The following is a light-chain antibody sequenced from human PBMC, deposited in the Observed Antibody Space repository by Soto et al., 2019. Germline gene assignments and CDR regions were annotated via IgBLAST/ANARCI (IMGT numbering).Light chain of an antibody. CDR3: CSYAGSSTVRV. CDR2: EGS. J-gene: IGLJ3*02. V-gene: IGLV2-23*01. CDR1: SSDVGSYNL. Sequence: QSALTQPASVSGSPGQSITISCTGTSSDVGSYNLVSWYQQHPGKAPKLMIYEGSKRHSGVSNRFSGSKSDNTASLTISGLQAEDEADYYCCSYAGSSTVRVFGGGTKLTVL.